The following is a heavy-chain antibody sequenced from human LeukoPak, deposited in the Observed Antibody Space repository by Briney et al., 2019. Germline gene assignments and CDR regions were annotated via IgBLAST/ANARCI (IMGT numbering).Heavy chain of an antibody. Sequence: PSETLSLTCALYGGSFSGYYWSCIRQPPGKGVEWSGEINHNGSTKYNPSLKSRVTISVDTSKNQFSLKLSSVTAADTAVYYCARGPTLYYYGSGSYYPPPLDYWGQGTQVTVSS. V-gene: IGHV4-34*01. J-gene: IGHJ4*02. D-gene: IGHD3-10*01. CDR2: INHNGST. CDR3: ARGPTLYYYGSGSYYPPPLDY. CDR1: GGSFSGYY.